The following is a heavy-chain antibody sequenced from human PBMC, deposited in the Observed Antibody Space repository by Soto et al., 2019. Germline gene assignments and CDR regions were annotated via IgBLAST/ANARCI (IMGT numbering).Heavy chain of an antibody. CDR1: GYSFKDHY. J-gene: IGHJ4*02. D-gene: IGHD2-15*01. Sequence: GASVKVSCKASGYSFKDHYMHWVRQAPGRGLEWVGIINPSGEHTNYAQQFRGRVAMTRDTSTSTAYMELRSLRSEDTAVYFCARISCEGGSCYFDFDHWGQGTLVTVYS. CDR2: INPSGEHT. V-gene: IGHV1-46*02. CDR3: ARISCEGGSCYFDFDH.